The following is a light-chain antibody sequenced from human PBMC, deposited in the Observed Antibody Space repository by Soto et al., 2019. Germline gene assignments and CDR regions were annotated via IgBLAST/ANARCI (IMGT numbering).Light chain of an antibody. J-gene: IGKJ4*01. CDR1: QSVSSSY. CDR2: GAS. Sequence: EIVLTQSPGTLSLSPGERATLSCRASQSVSSSYLAWYQQKPGQAPRLLLYGASSRATGIPDRFSGSESGTDFALTISRLEAEDFAVYCCQQYGSSPLTFGGGTKVEIK. CDR3: QQYGSSPLT. V-gene: IGKV3-20*01.